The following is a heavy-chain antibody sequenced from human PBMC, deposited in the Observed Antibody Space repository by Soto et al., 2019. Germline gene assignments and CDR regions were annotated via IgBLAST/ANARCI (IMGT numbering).Heavy chain of an antibody. CDR3: ARDASSLAYYFDT. D-gene: IGHD6-6*01. CDR2: VYYSGST. CDR1: GGSISSGDYY. J-gene: IGHJ4*02. V-gene: IGHV4-31*03. Sequence: QVQLQESGPGLVKPSQTLSLPCTVSGGSISSGDYYWSWSRQHPGEGLECIGYVYYSGSTFYNTSLKSRVTISVDTSKNQFSLKLTSVSAADTAVYYCARDASSLAYYFDTWGQGALVTVSS.